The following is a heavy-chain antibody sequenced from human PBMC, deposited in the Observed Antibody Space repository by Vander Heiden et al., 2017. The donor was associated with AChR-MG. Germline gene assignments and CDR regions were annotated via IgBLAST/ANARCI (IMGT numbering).Heavy chain of an antibody. CDR3: AREGQFLLMGDPLVG. CDR2: ISYDGGNK. D-gene: IGHD1-26*01. J-gene: IGHJ4*02. V-gene: IGHV3-30-3*01. CDR1: GVMLSSYT. Sequence: QVQLVDSGGGLVQAGRSLRLSCTAPGVMLSSYTLHWVRQAPGKGLEWVAVISYDGGNKYYGDSGKGRFTISRDNSKNTLYLHMNSLRTEDTAVYFCAREGQFLLMGDPLVGWGQRTLGTVSS.